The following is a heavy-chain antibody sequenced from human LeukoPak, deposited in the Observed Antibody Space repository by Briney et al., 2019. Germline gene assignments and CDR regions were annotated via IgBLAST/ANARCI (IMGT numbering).Heavy chain of an antibody. V-gene: IGHV4-59*12. Sequence: SETLSLTCTVSSGSIGSYYWNWIRQPPGKGLEWIGYIYYSGSTDYNPSLKSRVTISVDTSKNQFSLKVTSVTAADTAVYYCARRGFSGSFDYRGQGTLVTASS. CDR1: SGSIGSYY. CDR3: ARRGFSGSFDY. D-gene: IGHD1-26*01. J-gene: IGHJ4*02. CDR2: IYYSGST.